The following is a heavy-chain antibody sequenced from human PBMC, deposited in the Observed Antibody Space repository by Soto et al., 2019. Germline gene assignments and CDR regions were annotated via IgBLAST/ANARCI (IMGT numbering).Heavy chain of an antibody. Sequence: ASVKVSCKASGYTLSNYAMHWVRQAPGQRLEWMGWISAYNGNTNYAQKLQGRVTMTTDTSTSTAYMELRSLRSDDTAVYYCARDKITGLFDYWGQGTLVTVSS. D-gene: IGHD2-8*02. CDR2: ISAYNGNT. V-gene: IGHV1-18*01. CDR3: ARDKITGLFDY. CDR1: GYTLSNYA. J-gene: IGHJ4*02.